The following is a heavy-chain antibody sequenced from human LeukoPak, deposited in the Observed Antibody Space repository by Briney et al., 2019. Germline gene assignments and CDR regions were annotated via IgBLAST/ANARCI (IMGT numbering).Heavy chain of an antibody. Sequence: PGGSLRLSCAASGFTFSSYWMSWVRQAPGKGLEWVANIKQDGSEKYYVDSVKGRFTISRDNAKNSLYLQMNSLRAEDTAVYYCARVQGEGRITIFGVPHDSNIDYWGQGTLVTVSS. CDR3: ARVQGEGRITIFGVPHDSNIDY. V-gene: IGHV3-7*01. D-gene: IGHD3-3*01. CDR2: IKQDGSEK. CDR1: GFTFSSYW. J-gene: IGHJ4*02.